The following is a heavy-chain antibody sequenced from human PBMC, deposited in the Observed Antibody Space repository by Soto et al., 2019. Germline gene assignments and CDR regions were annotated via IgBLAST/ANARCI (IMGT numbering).Heavy chain of an antibody. Sequence: GGSLRLSCAASGFTFSSYGMHWVRQAPGKGLEWVAVIWYDGSNKYYTDSVKGRFTISRDNSKNTLYLQMNSLRAEDTAVYYCAKIPFPYSSDPVDYWGRGTLVTVSS. D-gene: IGHD6-19*01. CDR2: IWYDGSNK. CDR1: GFTFSSYG. J-gene: IGHJ4*02. V-gene: IGHV3-33*06. CDR3: AKIPFPYSSDPVDY.